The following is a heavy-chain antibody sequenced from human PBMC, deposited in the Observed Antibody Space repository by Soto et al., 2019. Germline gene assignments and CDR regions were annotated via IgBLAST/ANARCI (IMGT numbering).Heavy chain of an antibody. CDR3: ARARVIAVDGAFDI. D-gene: IGHD6-19*01. J-gene: IGHJ3*02. Sequence: SQALSLTCAISGDSVSTETAAWAWTRQSPSRVLEWLGRTYYRTNWYNDYAVSVTSRVTINSDTSKNQFSLQLNSVTPEDAAVYYWARARVIAVDGAFDIWGQGTM. V-gene: IGHV6-1*01. CDR1: GDSVSTETAA. CDR2: TYYRTNWYN.